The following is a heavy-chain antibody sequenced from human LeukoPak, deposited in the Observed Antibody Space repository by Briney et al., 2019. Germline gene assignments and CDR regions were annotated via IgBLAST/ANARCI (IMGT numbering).Heavy chain of an antibody. CDR2: LYYSGST. CDR3: AKSLLGSTDDAFDI. J-gene: IGHJ3*02. CDR1: GCSISSSSYY. Sequence: PSETLSLTCTVSGCSISSSSYYWGWIRQRPGKGLEWIGSLYYSGSTYYNPYLRSRVTITVDTYKNQFSLKVSSVTAADTAVYYCAKSLLGSTDDAFDIWGQGTMVTVSS. V-gene: IGHV4-39*01. D-gene: IGHD2-2*03.